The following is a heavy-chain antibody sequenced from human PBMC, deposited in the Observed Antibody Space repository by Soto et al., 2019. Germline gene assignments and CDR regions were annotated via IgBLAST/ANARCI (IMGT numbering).Heavy chain of an antibody. J-gene: IGHJ6*02. CDR3: ARPSITIFGVVTPYGMDV. CDR1: GGTFSSYA. Sequence: SVKVSCKASGGTFSSYAIGWVRQAPGQGLEWMGGIIPIFGTANYAQKFQGRVTITADESTSTAYMELSSLRSEDTAVYYCARPSITIFGVVTPYGMDVWGQGTTVTVSS. D-gene: IGHD3-3*01. CDR2: IIPIFGTA. V-gene: IGHV1-69*13.